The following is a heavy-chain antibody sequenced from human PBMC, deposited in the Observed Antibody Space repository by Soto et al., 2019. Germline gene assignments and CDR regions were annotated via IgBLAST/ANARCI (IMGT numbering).Heavy chain of an antibody. Sequence: GGSLRLSCAASRFTFSSFWMSWVRQAPGKGLEWVANINEDGIQKNYVDSVKGRFTISRDNAKNSLYLQVDSLRVEDTAVYYCARDFTYYYASPESFDFWGQGTLVTVSS. J-gene: IGHJ4*02. CDR1: RFTFSSFW. CDR3: ARDFTYYYASPESFDF. CDR2: INEDGIQK. V-gene: IGHV3-7*01. D-gene: IGHD3-10*01.